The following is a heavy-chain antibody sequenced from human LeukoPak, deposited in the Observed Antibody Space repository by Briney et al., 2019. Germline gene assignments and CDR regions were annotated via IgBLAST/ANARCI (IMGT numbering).Heavy chain of an antibody. CDR1: GFTFSNYG. V-gene: IGHV3-33*01. Sequence: PGGSLRLSCTASGFTFSNYGLLWVRQAAGKGLEWMAIIWYDGSKKYYADSVKGRFTISRDNAKNSLFLQMNSLRAEDTAVYYCARDGRNGYEDDYWGQGTLVTVSS. J-gene: IGHJ4*02. CDR2: IWYDGSKK. CDR3: ARDGRNGYEDDY. D-gene: IGHD5-12*01.